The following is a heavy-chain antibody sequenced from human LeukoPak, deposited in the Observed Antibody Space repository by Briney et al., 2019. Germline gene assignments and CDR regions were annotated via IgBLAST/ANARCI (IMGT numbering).Heavy chain of an antibody. Sequence: ASVKVSCKTSGYTFTSYGISWVRQAPGQGLEWTGWISAYNGNTNYAQKLQDRVTMTTDTSTSTAYMELRSLRSDDTAVYYCARDKTVVVRGVRALDYWGQGTLVTVSS. CDR3: ARDKTVVVRGVRALDY. D-gene: IGHD3-10*01. V-gene: IGHV1-18*04. CDR2: ISAYNGNT. CDR1: GYTFTSYG. J-gene: IGHJ4*02.